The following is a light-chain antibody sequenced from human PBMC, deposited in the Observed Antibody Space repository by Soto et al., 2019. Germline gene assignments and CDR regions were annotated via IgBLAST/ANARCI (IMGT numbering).Light chain of an antibody. CDR1: SSDVGAYSS. Sequence: QSALTPSASVSGSPGQLITISCTGTSSDVGAYSSVSWFQQHPGKAPRLMIYEVRSRPSGVSNRFSGSKSGNTASLTISGLQAEEEADYYCSSYTSNNNIVFGTGTKVTVL. CDR3: SSYTSNNNIV. V-gene: IGLV2-14*01. CDR2: EVR. J-gene: IGLJ1*01.